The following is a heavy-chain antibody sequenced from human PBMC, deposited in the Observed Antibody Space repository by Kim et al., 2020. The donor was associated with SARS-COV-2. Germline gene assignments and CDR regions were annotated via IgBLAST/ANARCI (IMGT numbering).Heavy chain of an antibody. J-gene: IGHJ4*02. V-gene: IGHV3-74*01. CDR3: ASRVGWSSSGSGSYGY. CDR1: GFTFSSYW. Sequence: GGSLRLSCAASGFTFSSYWMHWVRQAPGKGLVWVSRINSDGSSTSYADSVKGRFTISRDNAKNTLYLQMNSLRAEDTAVYYCASRVGWSSSGSGSYGYWGQGTLVTVSS. D-gene: IGHD3-10*01. CDR2: INSDGSST.